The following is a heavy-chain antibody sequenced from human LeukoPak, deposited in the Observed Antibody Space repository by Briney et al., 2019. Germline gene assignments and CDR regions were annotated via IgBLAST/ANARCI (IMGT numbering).Heavy chain of an antibody. V-gene: IGHV3-7*01. D-gene: IGHD3-22*01. Sequence: GGSLRLSCAASGFTFSSYWMSWVRQAPGKGLEWVANIKQDGSEKYYVDSVKGRFTISRDNAKNSLYLQMNSLRAEDTAVYYCARDRPTYYYDSSGPLGYWGQGTLVTVSS. CDR2: IKQDGSEK. CDR1: GFTFSSYW. CDR3: ARDRPTYYYDSSGPLGY. J-gene: IGHJ4*02.